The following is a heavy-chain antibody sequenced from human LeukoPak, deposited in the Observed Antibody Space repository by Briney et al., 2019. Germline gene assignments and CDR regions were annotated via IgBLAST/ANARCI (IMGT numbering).Heavy chain of an antibody. V-gene: IGHV4-59*01. J-gene: IGHJ4*02. CDR1: GGSISSYY. CDR3: AREGHGPPHY. Sequence: SETLSLTCTVSGGSISSYYWSWIRQPPAKGLEWIGYIYYSGSTNYNPSLKSRVTISVDTSKNQFSLKLSSVTAADTAVYYCAREGHGPPHYWGQGHVVSVSS. CDR2: IYYSGST.